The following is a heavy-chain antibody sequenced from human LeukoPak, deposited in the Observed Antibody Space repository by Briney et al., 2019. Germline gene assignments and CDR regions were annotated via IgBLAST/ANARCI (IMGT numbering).Heavy chain of an antibody. CDR1: GGSISSYY. V-gene: IGHV4-59*01. J-gene: IGHJ4*02. CDR3: ARGGPGWDSSSWYNY. CDR2: IYYSGST. Sequence: SETLSLTCTVSGGSISSYYWSWIRQPPGKGLEWIGYIYYSGSTNYNPSPKSRVTISVDTSKNQFSLKLSSVTAADTAVYYCARGGPGWDSSSWYNYWGQGTLVTVSS. D-gene: IGHD6-13*01.